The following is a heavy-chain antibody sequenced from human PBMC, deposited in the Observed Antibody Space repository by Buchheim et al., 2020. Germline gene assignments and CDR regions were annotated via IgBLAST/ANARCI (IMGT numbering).Heavy chain of an antibody. D-gene: IGHD7-27*01. CDR3: AKDIPDWGSGFDY. V-gene: IGHV3-23*01. CDR2: ISGSGDST. Sequence: EVQLLESGGGLVQPGGSLRLSCAASGFTFSTYAMSWVRQAPGKGLEWVSAISGSGDSTNYADSVKGRFTISRDNSKNTLHLQMDSLRAEDTALYYCAKDIPDWGSGFDYWGQGTL. CDR1: GFTFSTYA. J-gene: IGHJ4*02.